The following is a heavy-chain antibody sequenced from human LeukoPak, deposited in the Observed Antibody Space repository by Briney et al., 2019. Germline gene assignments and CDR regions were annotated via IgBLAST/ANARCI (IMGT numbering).Heavy chain of an antibody. V-gene: IGHV1-69*05. CDR2: IIPIFGTA. J-gene: IGHJ4*02. Sequence: GASVKVSCKASGGTFSSYAISWVRQAPGQGLEWRGRIIPIFGTANYAQKFQGRVTITTDESTSTAYMELSSLRSEDTAVYYCARQKRSSGYYEGDVDYWGQGTLVTVSS. D-gene: IGHD3-22*01. CDR3: ARQKRSSGYYEGDVDY. CDR1: GGTFSSYA.